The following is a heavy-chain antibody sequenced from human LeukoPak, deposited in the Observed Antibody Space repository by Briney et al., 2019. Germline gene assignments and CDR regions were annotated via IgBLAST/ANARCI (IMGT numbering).Heavy chain of an antibody. Sequence: GRSLRLSCAASGFTFDDYAMHWVRQAPGKGLEWVSGISWNSGSIGYADSVKGRFTISRDNAKNSLYLQMNNLRAEDTALYYCAKDGSAGTTPPFFDYWGQGTLVTVSS. D-gene: IGHD1-7*01. CDR1: GFTFDDYA. CDR2: ISWNSGSI. V-gene: IGHV3-9*01. J-gene: IGHJ4*02. CDR3: AKDGSAGTTPPFFDY.